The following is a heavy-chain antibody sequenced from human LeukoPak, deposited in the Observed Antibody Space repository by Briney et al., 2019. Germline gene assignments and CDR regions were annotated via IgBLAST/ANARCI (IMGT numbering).Heavy chain of an antibody. J-gene: IGHJ4*02. Sequence: GGSLRLSCAASGFTFSSYTMNWVRQAPGKGLEWVSSLSSGSRYIFNADSVKGRFTISRDNAKKSLYLQMNSLRAEDTAVYYCARGTAENCSGGSCRKIDYWGQGTLVTVSS. CDR1: GFTFSSYT. CDR3: ARGTAENCSGGSCRKIDY. D-gene: IGHD2-15*01. CDR2: LSSGSRYI. V-gene: IGHV3-21*01.